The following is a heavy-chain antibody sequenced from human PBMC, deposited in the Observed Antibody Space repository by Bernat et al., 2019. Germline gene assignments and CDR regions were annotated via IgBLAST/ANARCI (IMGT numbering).Heavy chain of an antibody. J-gene: IGHJ4*02. CDR2: IYYSGST. CDR3: ARQDGDYVALFDY. Sequence: QLQLQESGPGLVKPSETLSLTCTVSGGSISSSSYYWGWIRQPPGKGLEWIGSIYYSGSTYYNPYIKSRVTISVDTSKNQFSLKLSSVTAADTAVYYCARQDGDYVALFDYWGQGTLVTVSS. D-gene: IGHD4-17*01. CDR1: GGSISSSSYY. V-gene: IGHV4-39*01.